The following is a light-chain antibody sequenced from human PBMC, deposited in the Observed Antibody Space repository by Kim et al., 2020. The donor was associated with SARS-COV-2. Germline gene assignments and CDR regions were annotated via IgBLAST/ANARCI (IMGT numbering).Light chain of an antibody. CDR3: QSYDTSDLAV. CDR1: SGSIASNY. CDR2: EDN. V-gene: IGLV6-57*04. Sequence: NFMLTQPHSLSESPGKTVTISCTRSSGSIASNYVQWYQQRPGSAPTTLIYEDNRRPSGVPDRFSGSIDRSSNSASLTISGLKTEDEADYYCQSYDTSDLAVFGGGTQLTVL. J-gene: IGLJ7*01.